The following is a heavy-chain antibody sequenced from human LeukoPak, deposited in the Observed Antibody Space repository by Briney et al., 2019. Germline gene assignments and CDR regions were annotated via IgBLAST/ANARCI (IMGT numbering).Heavy chain of an antibody. CDR1: GFTFHDHG. V-gene: IGHV3-20*04. J-gene: IGHJ4*02. Sequence: GGSLRLSCAASGFTFHDHGMSWVRQVPGKGLEWVSALNWNGDNTGYADSVKGRFTISRDNAKKSLYLPMNSLTAEDTAYYYCAREEGPYFDCWGQGTLVTVSP. CDR2: LNWNGDNT. CDR3: AREEGPYFDC.